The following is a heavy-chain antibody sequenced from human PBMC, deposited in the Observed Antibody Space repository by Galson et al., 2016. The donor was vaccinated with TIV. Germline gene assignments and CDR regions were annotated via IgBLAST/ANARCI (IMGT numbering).Heavy chain of an antibody. CDR2: INTYTGLP. V-gene: IGHV7-4-1*02. Sequence: SVKVSCKASGYTFTNYPINWIRQAPGQGLEWMGWINTYTGLPTYARGFKGRFDFSLDTSVSTAYLQISGLKDEDSAIYYCARDVSTQQLAPFYFDSWGQGTLVTVSS. J-gene: IGHJ4*02. CDR3: ARDVSTQQLAPFYFDS. CDR1: GYTFTNYP. D-gene: IGHD6-13*01.